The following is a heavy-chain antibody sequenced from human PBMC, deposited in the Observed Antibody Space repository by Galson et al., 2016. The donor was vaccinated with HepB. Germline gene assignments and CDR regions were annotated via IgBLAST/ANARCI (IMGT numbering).Heavy chain of an antibody. CDR1: GFTFDKYG. Sequence: SLRLSCAASGFTFDKYGMTWFRQAPGKGLEWVSTICGRCGEMDYADSVKGRFTISRDDSKNTLYLHMNSLRVEDTAIYYCAIDPSQWHDLLFGNWAQGTLVTVSA. CDR2: ICGRCGEM. D-gene: IGHD6-19*01. CDR3: AIDPSQWHDLLFGN. J-gene: IGHJ4*02. V-gene: IGHV3-23*01.